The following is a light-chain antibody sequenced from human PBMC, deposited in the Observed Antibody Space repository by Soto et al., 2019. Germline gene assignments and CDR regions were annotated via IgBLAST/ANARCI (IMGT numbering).Light chain of an antibody. Sequence: QSVLTQPPSASGTPGQRVTISCSGRSSNIGSNTVNWYQQLPVTAPKLLIYSNNQRPSGVPDRFSGSKSGTSASLAISGRQSDDEADYYCAAWDDRLTGVVVCGGTKVTVL. V-gene: IGLV1-44*01. CDR3: AAWDDRLTGVV. J-gene: IGLJ2*01. CDR2: SNN. CDR1: SSNIGSNT.